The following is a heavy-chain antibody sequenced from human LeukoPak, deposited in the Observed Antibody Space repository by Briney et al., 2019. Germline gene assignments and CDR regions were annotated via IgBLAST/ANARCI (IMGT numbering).Heavy chain of an antibody. D-gene: IGHD5-12*01. CDR1: GFTFSSYW. J-gene: IGHJ4*02. CDR3: ARGGLGGYGRYFXY. V-gene: IGHV3-74*01. Sequence: GGSLRLSCAASGFTFSSYWMHWVRQAPGKGLVWVSRINSDGSSTSYVDSVKGGFTISRDNAKNTLYLQMNSLRAEDTAVYYCARGGLGGYGRYFXYWGQGTXVT. CDR2: INSDGSST.